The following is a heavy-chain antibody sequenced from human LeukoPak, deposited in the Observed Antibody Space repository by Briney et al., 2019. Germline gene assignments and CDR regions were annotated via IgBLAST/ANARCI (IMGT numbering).Heavy chain of an antibody. CDR3: AKDPTMIVVVIPDY. J-gene: IGHJ4*02. D-gene: IGHD3-22*01. CDR1: GFNFRIYA. Sequence: PGGSLRLSCAASGFNFRIYAMTWVRQAPGKGLEWVSAISGSGGSTYYADSVKGRFTISRDNSKNTLYLQMNSLRAEDTAVYYCAKDPTMIVVVIPDYWGQGTLVTVSS. CDR2: ISGSGGST. V-gene: IGHV3-23*01.